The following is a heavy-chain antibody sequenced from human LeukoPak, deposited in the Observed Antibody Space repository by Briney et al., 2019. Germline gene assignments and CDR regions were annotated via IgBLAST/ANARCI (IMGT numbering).Heavy chain of an antibody. CDR1: RYRFEGNY. D-gene: IGHD4-17*01. CDR2: INPISGGT. Sequence: ASVKVSCKASRYRFEGNYIHWVRQAPGQGLEWMGWINPISGGTKFAQKFQGRVTMTRDTSISTAYMELSRLRSGDTAVYYCARADGDYMGYYYYYMDVWGKGTTVTISS. V-gene: IGHV1-2*02. CDR3: ARADGDYMGYYYYYMDV. J-gene: IGHJ6*03.